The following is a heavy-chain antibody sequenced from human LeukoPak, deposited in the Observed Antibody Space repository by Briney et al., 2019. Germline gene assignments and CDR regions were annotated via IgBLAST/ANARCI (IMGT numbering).Heavy chain of an antibody. CDR2: TRTSGYT. Sequence: PSETLSLTCTVSGDSIGTYYWSWIRQSAGRGLEWIGRTRTSGYTSYNPSLKSRVTMSADASKNQFSLRLTSVTAADTAVYYCARDSRSVAVWYFDVWGRGALVTVSS. D-gene: IGHD2-15*01. CDR3: ARDSRSVAVWYFDV. J-gene: IGHJ2*01. CDR1: GDSIGTYY. V-gene: IGHV4-4*07.